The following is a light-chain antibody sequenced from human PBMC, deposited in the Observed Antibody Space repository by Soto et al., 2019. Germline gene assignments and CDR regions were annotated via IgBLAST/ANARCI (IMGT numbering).Light chain of an antibody. J-gene: IGKJ4*01. Sequence: EIVMTQSPATLSVSPGDTATLSCRASQSVTNDLVWYQQKPGQAPRLLIYHTSTRATGIPGRFSGSGSGTEFTLTISSLQSXXXAXXXXXXXXDWXPGLTFGGGTRGDIK. CDR1: QSVTND. V-gene: IGKV3-15*01. CDR3: XXXXDWXPGLT. CDR2: HTS.